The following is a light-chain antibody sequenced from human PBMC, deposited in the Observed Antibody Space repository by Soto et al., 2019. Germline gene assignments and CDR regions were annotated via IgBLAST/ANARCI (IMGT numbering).Light chain of an antibody. J-gene: IGKJ2*01. CDR1: QTLLHSNGYTY. CDR2: LGS. Sequence: IALTQSPLSLSVTPGEPASISCRSSQTLLHSNGYTYLNWYLQKPGQSPQLLSYLGSNRASGVPDRFSGSGSGTDFTLKINRVQAEDVGVFYCMQGLRPMYTFGQGTKLEIK. CDR3: MQGLRPMYT. V-gene: IGKV2-28*01.